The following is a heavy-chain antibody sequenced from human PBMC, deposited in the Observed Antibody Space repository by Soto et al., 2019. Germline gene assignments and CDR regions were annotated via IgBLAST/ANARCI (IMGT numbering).Heavy chain of an antibody. Sequence: EVQLLESGGGLVQPGGSLRFSCAASGFTFSSYAMNWVRQAPGKGLEWVSVISGSSDSIYYADSVKGRFTISRDNSKNTLYLQMNGLRAEDTAIYYCARRGSGSYYDYWGQGTLVTVSS. CDR1: GFTFSSYA. CDR3: ARRGSGSYYDY. V-gene: IGHV3-23*01. CDR2: ISGSSDSI. J-gene: IGHJ4*02. D-gene: IGHD1-26*01.